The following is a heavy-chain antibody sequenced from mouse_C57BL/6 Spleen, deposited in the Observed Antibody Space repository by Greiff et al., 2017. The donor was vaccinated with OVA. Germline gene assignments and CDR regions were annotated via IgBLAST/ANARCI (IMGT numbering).Heavy chain of an antibody. CDR3: ARGGLYYYGSSSFDY. J-gene: IGHJ2*01. D-gene: IGHD1-1*01. CDR2: IYPRDGST. CDR1: GYTFTDHT. Sequence: QVQLQQSDAELVKPGASVKISCKVSGYTFTDHTIHWMKQRPEQGLEWIGYIYPRDGSTKYNEKFKGKATLTADKSSSTAYMQLNSLTSEDSAVYFCARGGLYYYGSSSFDYWGQGTTLTVSS. V-gene: IGHV1-78*01.